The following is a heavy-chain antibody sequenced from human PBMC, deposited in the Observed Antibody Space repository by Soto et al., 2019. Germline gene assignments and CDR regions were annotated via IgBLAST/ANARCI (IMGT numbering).Heavy chain of an antibody. CDR3: ARQIYDSDTGPNFQYYFDS. J-gene: IGHJ4*02. CDR2: IDPSDSQT. Sequence: GESLKISCKGSGSSFAGYWITWVRQKPGRCLEWMGRIDPSDSQTYYSPSFRGHVTISATKSITTVFLQWSSLRASDTAMYYCARQIYDSDTGPNFQYYFDSWGQGTPVTVSS. D-gene: IGHD3-22*01. CDR1: GSSFAGYW. V-gene: IGHV5-10-1*01.